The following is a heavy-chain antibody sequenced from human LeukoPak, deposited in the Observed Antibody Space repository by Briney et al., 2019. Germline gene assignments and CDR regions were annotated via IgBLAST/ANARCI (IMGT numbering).Heavy chain of an antibody. Sequence: SETLSLTCTVSGGSISSYYWSWIRQPAGKGLEWIGRIYTSGSTNYNPSLKSRITMSVDTSKNHFSLKLSSVTAADTAVYYYARGFLYSLDFWGQGTLVTVSS. CDR2: IYTSGST. D-gene: IGHD2/OR15-2a*01. V-gene: IGHV4-4*07. J-gene: IGHJ4*02. CDR1: GGSISSYY. CDR3: ARGFLYSLDF.